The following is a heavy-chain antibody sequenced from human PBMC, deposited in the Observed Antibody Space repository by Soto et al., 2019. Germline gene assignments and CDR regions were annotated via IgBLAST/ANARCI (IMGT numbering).Heavy chain of an antibody. CDR3: AKDGVAVAGTNWFDP. V-gene: IGHV3-30*18. D-gene: IGHD6-19*01. CDR2: ISYDGSNK. J-gene: IGHJ5*02. CDR1: GFTFSSYG. Sequence: PGGSLRLSCAASGFTFSSYGMHWVRQAPGKGLEWVAVISYDGSNKYYADSVKGRFTISRDNSKNTLYLQMNSLRAEDTAVYYCAKDGVAVAGTNWFDPWGQGTLVTVSS.